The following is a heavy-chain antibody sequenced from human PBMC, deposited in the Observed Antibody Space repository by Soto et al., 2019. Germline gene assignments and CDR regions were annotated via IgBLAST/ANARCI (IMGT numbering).Heavy chain of an antibody. CDR3: AIISSSVRPFDY. CDR1: GYTFTSYA. V-gene: IGHV1-3*01. J-gene: IGHJ4*02. CDR2: INAGNGNT. D-gene: IGHD6-6*01. Sequence: QVQLVQSGAEVKKPGASVKVSCKASGYTFTSYAMHWVRQAPGQRLEWMGWINAGNGNTKYSQKFQGRVTITRDTSASTAYLELSRLKSEDTGVYYCAIISSSVRPFDYWGQGTLVSVSS.